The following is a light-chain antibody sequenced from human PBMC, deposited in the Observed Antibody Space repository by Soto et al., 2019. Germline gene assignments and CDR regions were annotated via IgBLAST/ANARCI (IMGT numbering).Light chain of an antibody. CDR2: RAS. V-gene: IGKV3-20*01. CDR3: QQYGSSPPIT. Sequence: VMTQSPATLSLSPGERATLSCRTSRSVSTNLAWYQQKPGQPPRLLIYRASTRATGIPARFSGSGSGTDFTLTISRLEPEDFAVYYCQQYGSSPPITFGQGTRLEIK. J-gene: IGKJ5*01. CDR1: RSVSTN.